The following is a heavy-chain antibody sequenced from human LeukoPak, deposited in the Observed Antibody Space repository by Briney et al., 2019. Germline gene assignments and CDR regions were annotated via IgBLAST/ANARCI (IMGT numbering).Heavy chain of an antibody. V-gene: IGHV4-39*01. CDR1: GGSISSSSYY. J-gene: IGHJ5*02. Sequence: SETLSLTCTVSGGSISSSSYYWGWIRQPPGKGLEWIGSIYYSGSTYYNPSLKSRVTISVDTSKNQFSLKLSSVTAADTAVYYCARRLGYCSSTSCYGADGSTQNWFDPWGQGTLVTVSS. D-gene: IGHD2-2*01. CDR3: ARRLGYCSSTSCYGADGSTQNWFDP. CDR2: IYYSGST.